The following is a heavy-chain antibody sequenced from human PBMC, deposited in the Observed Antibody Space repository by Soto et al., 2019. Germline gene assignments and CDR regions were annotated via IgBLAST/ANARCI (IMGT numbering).Heavy chain of an antibody. CDR1: GGTLINYA. Sequence: QVQLVQSGAEVKKPGSSVKVSCTAAGGTLINYAISWVRQAPGQGLEWMGGIIPIFGTSNYAQKFQGRVTITADKSTSTAYMELSRLGSEYTAIYYFARDSVRRNRHVIAWTDYRSGFDVWGPGTTVAVSS. CDR2: IIPIFGTS. V-gene: IGHV1-69*06. CDR3: ARDSVRRNRHVIAWTDYRSGFDV. D-gene: IGHD2-21*01. J-gene: IGHJ6*02.